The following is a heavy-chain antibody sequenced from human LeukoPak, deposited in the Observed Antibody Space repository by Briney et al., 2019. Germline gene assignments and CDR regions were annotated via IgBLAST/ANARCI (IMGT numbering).Heavy chain of an antibody. CDR1: GFTFSSYA. J-gene: IGHJ5*02. D-gene: IGHD6-19*01. V-gene: IGHV3-23*01. CDR3: AKDRLDSSGWYLGDNWFDP. CDR2: ISGSGGST. Sequence: GGSLRLSCAASGFTFSSYAMSWVRQAPGKGLEWVSAISGSGGSTYYADSVKGRFTISRDNSKNTLYLRMNSLRAEDTAVYYCAKDRLDSSGWYLGDNWFDPWGQGTLVTVSS.